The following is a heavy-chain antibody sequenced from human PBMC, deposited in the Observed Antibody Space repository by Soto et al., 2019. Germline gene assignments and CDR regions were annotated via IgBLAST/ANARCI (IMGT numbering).Heavy chain of an antibody. CDR1: QLTFNNYA. CDR2: ISDDGHNK. CDR3: AKDLNVKTYVPYGMDV. J-gene: IGHJ6*02. V-gene: IGHV3-30*18. D-gene: IGHD3-10*02. Sequence: QVQLVESGGGVVQPGRSLSLSCAASQLTFNNYAMHWVRQAPGKGLEWVAVISDDGHNKYYADSVRGRFTISRDNSKNTVYLHMNSLRVDDTAVYHCAKDLNVKTYVPYGMDVWGQGTTVTVSS.